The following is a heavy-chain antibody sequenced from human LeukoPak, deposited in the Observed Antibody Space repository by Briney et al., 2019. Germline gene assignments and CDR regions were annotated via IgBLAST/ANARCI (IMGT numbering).Heavy chain of an antibody. D-gene: IGHD3-22*01. CDR2: IYTSGST. J-gene: IGHJ4*02. Sequence: SETLSLTCTVSGGSIISSSYYWGWIRQPAGKGLEWIGRIYTSGSTNYNPSLKSRVTMSVDTSKNQFSLKLSSVTAADTAVYYCARARFTMISIPEYYFDYWGQGTLVTVSS. CDR1: GGSIISSSYY. V-gene: IGHV4-61*02. CDR3: ARARFTMISIPEYYFDY.